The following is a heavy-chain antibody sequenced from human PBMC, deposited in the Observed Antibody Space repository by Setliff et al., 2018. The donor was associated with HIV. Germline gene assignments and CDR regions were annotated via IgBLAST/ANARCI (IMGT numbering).Heavy chain of an antibody. D-gene: IGHD7-27*01. CDR2: ISPNSGGT. V-gene: IGHV1-2*06. Sequence: ASVKVSCKASGYTFINFYIYWVRQAPGQGLEWVGRISPNSGGTDYSQKFQGSISMTRDTSTNTAYLDLTNLTSDDTAVYFCVKDGGPWGSGDWGQGTLVTVSS. CDR1: GYTFINFY. J-gene: IGHJ4*02. CDR3: VKDGGPWGSGD.